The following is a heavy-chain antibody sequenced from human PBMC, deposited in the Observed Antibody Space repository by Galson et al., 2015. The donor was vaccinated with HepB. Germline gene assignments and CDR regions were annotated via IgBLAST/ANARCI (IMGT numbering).Heavy chain of an antibody. CDR1: GDTFDSSS. D-gene: IGHD6-19*01. V-gene: IGHV1-69*13. CDR3: ATGAGRQVNWFDP. J-gene: IGHJ5*02. CDR2: VVPIFGTP. Sequence: SVKVSCKGSGDTFDSSSINWLRQAPGQGLNWMGRVVPIFGTPTYAQNFQDRVTITADDSTKTVYMELTSLRSDDTAVYYCATGAGRQVNWFDPWGQGTPVIVSS.